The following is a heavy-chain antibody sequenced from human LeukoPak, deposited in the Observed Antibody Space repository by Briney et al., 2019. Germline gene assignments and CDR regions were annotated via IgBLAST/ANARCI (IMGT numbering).Heavy chain of an antibody. V-gene: IGHV3-48*01. CDR1: GFTFSSYS. Sequence: GGSLRLSCAASGFTFSSYSMNWVRQAPGKGLEWVSYISSSSSTIYYADSVKGRFTISRDNAKNSLYLQMNSLRAEDTAVYYCAKGSRASRPYYFDYWGQGTLVTVSS. D-gene: IGHD6-6*01. CDR3: AKGSRASRPYYFDY. CDR2: ISSSSSTI. J-gene: IGHJ4*02.